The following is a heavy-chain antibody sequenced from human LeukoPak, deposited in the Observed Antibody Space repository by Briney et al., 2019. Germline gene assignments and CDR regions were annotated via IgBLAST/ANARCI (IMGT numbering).Heavy chain of an antibody. CDR1: GFTFSSYA. D-gene: IGHD3-10*01. CDR3: ARGRSGRRFGELSSLDY. J-gene: IGHJ4*02. Sequence: GGSLRLSCAASGFTFSSYAMHWVRQAPGKGLEWVAVISYDGSNKYYADSVKGRFTISRDNSKNTLYLQMNSLRAEDTAVNYCARGRSGRRFGELSSLDYWGQGTLVTVSS. V-gene: IGHV3-30-3*01. CDR2: ISYDGSNK.